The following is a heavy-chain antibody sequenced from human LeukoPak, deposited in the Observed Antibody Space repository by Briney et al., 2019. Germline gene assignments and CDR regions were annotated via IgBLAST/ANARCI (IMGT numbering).Heavy chain of an antibody. V-gene: IGHV1-3*01. CDR1: GYTFTSYA. CDR2: INAGNGNT. CDR3: ARVFPAAGPYWFDP. Sequence: ASVKVSCKASGYTFTSYAMHWVRQAPGQRLEWMGWINAGNGNTKYSQKFQGRVTITRDTSASAAYMELSSLRSEDTAVYYCARVFPAAGPYWFDPWGQGTLVTASS. J-gene: IGHJ5*02. D-gene: IGHD6-13*01.